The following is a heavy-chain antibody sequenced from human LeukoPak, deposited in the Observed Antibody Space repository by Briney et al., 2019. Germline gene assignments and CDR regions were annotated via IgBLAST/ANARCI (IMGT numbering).Heavy chain of an antibody. CDR2: IYYSGSS. D-gene: IGHD2-8*01. J-gene: IGHJ4*02. CDR1: GGSISSRSYY. Sequence: PSETLSLTCTVSGGSISSRSYYWGWIRQPPGKGLEWIGSIYYSGSSYYTPSLKSRLTISVDTSKDQFSLKLTSVTAADTAVYYCAASGYSTRWYYYDFWGQGTLVTVSS. CDR3: AASGYSTRWYYYDF. V-gene: IGHV4-39*01.